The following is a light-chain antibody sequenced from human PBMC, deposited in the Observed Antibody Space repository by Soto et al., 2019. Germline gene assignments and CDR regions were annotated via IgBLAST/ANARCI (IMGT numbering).Light chain of an antibody. CDR1: QGISSY. CDR2: TAS. J-gene: IGKJ3*01. V-gene: IGKV1-9*01. CDR3: QQINSYPFT. Sequence: DIQLTQSPSFLSASVGDRVTITCRASQGISSYLAWYQQKPGKAPKLLIYTASTLQSGVPSRFSGSGTGTEFTLTISSLQPEDFATYYCQQINSYPFTCGPGTKGDIK.